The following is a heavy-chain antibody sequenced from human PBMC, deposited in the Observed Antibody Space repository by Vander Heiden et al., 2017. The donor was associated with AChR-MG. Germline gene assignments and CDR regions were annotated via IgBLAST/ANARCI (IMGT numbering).Heavy chain of an antibody. CDR3: ARAHYDFSLYYYYYYMDV. D-gene: IGHD3-3*01. J-gene: IGHJ6*03. CDR2: IIPIFGTA. CDR1: GGTFSSYA. V-gene: IGHV1-69*06. Sequence: QVQLVQSGAEVTKPGSSVKVSCKASGGTFSSYAISWVRQAPGQGLEWMGGIIPIFGTANYAQKCQGRVTITADKSTSTAYMELSSLRSEDTAVYYCARAHYDFSLYYYYYYMDVWGKGTTVTVSS.